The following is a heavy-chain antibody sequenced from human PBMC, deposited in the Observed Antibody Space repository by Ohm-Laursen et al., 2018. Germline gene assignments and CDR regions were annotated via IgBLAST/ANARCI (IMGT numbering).Heavy chain of an antibody. J-gene: IGHJ6*02. CDR1: GDSVSSNSAA. CDR2: TYYRSKWYN. D-gene: IGHD3-16*02. Sequence: QTLSLTCAISGDSVSSNSAAWNWIRQSPSRGLEWLGRTYYRSKWYNDYAVSVKSRITINPDTSKNQFSLQLNSVTPEDTAVYYCARDYDYVWGSYRYTSMDVWGQGTTVTVSS. CDR3: ARDYDYVWGSYRYTSMDV. V-gene: IGHV6-1*01.